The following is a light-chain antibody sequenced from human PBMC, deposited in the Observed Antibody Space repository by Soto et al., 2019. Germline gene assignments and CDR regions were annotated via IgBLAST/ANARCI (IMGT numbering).Light chain of an antibody. CDR1: QSFTGM. Sequence: DIQMTQSPSTLSASVGDRVTITCRASQSFTGMLAWYQQKPGKAPKLLIYDASTLKSGVPSRFSGSGSGTEFTLTIRGLQPDDFATYSCQQSNSITWTFGQGTKVEIK. CDR2: DAS. V-gene: IGKV1-5*01. J-gene: IGKJ1*01. CDR3: QQSNSITWT.